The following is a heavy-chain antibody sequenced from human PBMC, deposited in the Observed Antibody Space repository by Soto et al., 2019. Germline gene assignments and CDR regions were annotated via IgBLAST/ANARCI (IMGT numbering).Heavy chain of an antibody. CDR1: GFIFSSYA. V-gene: IGHV3-23*01. Sequence: GGSLILSCAASGFIFSSYAMSWVLQAPGKGLEWVSAISGSGGSTYYADSVKGRCTISRDNSKNTLYLQMNSLRAEDTAVYYCAKGTTSYYDERRDWFDPWGQGTLVTVSS. J-gene: IGHJ5*02. CDR2: ISGSGGST. D-gene: IGHD3-22*01. CDR3: AKGTTSYYDERRDWFDP.